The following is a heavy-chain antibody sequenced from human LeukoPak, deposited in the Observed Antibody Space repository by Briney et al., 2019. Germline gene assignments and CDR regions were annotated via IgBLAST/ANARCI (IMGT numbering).Heavy chain of an antibody. Sequence: GGSLRLSCAASGFTFSSYAVHWVRQAPGKGLEWVAVISYDGSNKYYADSVKGRFTISRDNSKNTLYLQMNSLRAEDTAVYYCAREDQWLAFDYWGQGTLVTVSS. D-gene: IGHD6-19*01. V-gene: IGHV3-30*04. CDR1: GFTFSSYA. CDR2: ISYDGSNK. CDR3: AREDQWLAFDY. J-gene: IGHJ4*02.